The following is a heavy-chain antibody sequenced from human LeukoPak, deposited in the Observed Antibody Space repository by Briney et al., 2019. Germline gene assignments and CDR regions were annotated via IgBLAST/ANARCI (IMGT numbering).Heavy chain of an antibody. D-gene: IGHD6-13*01. CDR1: GGSISSSSYY. J-gene: IGHJ3*02. CDR2: IYYSGST. CDR3: ASKQQLVVRDDAFDI. Sequence: SETLSLTCTVSGGSISSSSYYWGWIRQPPGKGLEWIGSIYYSGSTYYNPSLKSRVTISVDTSKNQFSLKLSSVTAADTAVYYCASKQQLVVRDDAFDIWGQGTMVTVSS. V-gene: IGHV4-39*07.